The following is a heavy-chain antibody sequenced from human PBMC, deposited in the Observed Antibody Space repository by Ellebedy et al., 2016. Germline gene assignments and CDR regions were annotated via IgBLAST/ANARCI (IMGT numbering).Heavy chain of an antibody. V-gene: IGHV1-18*01. CDR1: GYIFMNYG. J-gene: IGHJ5*02. CDR3: ARSDWNDAYNWCNP. D-gene: IGHD1-1*01. Sequence: ASVKVSXXASGYIFMNYGFTWVRQAPGQRPEWMGWISALNGNTNYAQKLQGRLSLTTDTSAGIAYMELTNLTPDDTAVYYCARSDWNDAYNWCNPWGQGTLVTVSS. CDR2: ISALNGNT.